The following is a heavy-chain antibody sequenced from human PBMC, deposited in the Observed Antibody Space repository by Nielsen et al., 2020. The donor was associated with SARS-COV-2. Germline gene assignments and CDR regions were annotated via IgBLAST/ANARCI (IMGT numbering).Heavy chain of an antibody. J-gene: IGHJ4*02. CDR2: INAGYGNT. V-gene: IGHV1-3*01. D-gene: IGHD6-13*01. CDR1: GYTFSNYA. CDR3: AREGSSWSFDY. Sequence: ASVKVSCKASGYTFSNYAMHWVRQAPGQRLELMGWINAGYGNTKYSQKFQGRVTITRDTSASTAYLELSSLRSEDTAVYFCAREGSSWSFDYWGQGTLSPSPQ.